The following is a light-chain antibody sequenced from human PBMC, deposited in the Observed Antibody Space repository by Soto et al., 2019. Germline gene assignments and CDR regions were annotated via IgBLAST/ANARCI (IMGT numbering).Light chain of an antibody. CDR3: QTWGTGIHVV. Sequence: QSVLTQSPSASASLGASVKLTCTLSSGHSSYAIAWHQQQPEKGPRYLMKLDSDGSHTKGDAIPDRFSGPSSGAERYLTISSRQSEDEADYYCQTWGTGIHVVFGGGTKLTVL. CDR2: LDSDGSH. V-gene: IGLV4-69*01. CDR1: SGHSSYA. J-gene: IGLJ2*01.